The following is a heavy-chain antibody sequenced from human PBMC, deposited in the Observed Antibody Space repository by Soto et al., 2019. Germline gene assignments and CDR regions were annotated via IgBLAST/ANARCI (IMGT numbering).Heavy chain of an antibody. Sequence: EVQLLESGGGLVQPGGSLRLSCAASGFTFSSYAMSWVRQAPGKGLEWVSAISGSGGSTYYADSVKGRFTISRDNSKNTLYLQMNSLRDEDTAVYYCAKESSSWYYYYYYGMDVWGQGTTVTVSS. CDR1: GFTFSSYA. V-gene: IGHV3-23*01. CDR2: ISGSGGST. J-gene: IGHJ6*02. D-gene: IGHD6-13*01. CDR3: AKESSSWYYYYYYGMDV.